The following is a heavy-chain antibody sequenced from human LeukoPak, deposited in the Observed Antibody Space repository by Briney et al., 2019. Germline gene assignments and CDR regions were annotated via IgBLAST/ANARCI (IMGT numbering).Heavy chain of an antibody. CDR1: GFTFSSYA. CDR2: ISGSGGST. V-gene: IGHV3-23*01. CDR3: AKSARPSYYYYMDV. Sequence: GGSLRLSCAASGFTFSSYAMSWVRQAPGKGLEWVSGISGSGGSTYYADSVKGRFTISRDNSKNTLYLQMNSLRAEDTAVYYCAKSARPSYYYYMDVWGKGTTVTVSS. D-gene: IGHD6-6*01. J-gene: IGHJ6*03.